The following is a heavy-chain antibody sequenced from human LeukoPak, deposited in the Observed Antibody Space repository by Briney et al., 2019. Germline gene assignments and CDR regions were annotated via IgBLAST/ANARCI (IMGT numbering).Heavy chain of an antibody. V-gene: IGHV3-23*01. CDR3: AKRIDSYGRNAFDI. J-gene: IGHJ3*02. CDR2: ISGGGSST. CDR1: GFTFSSYX. Sequence: PGGSLRLSCAASGFTFSSYXXXWVRXAPGKGLXWXXVISGGGSSTNYADSVKGRFTISRDNSENTLYLQMNSLRAEDTAVYYCAKRIDSYGRNAFDIWGQGTMVTVSS. D-gene: IGHD1-26*01.